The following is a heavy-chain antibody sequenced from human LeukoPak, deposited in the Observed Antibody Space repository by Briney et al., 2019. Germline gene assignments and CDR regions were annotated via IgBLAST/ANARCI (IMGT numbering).Heavy chain of an antibody. D-gene: IGHD5-18*01. CDR3: ARNEWIQGYYYGMDV. Sequence: SETLSLTCTVSGGSISSYYWSWIRQPPGKGLEWIGYIYYSGSTNYNPSLKSRVTISVDTSKNQFSLKLSSVTAADTAVYYCARNEWIQGYYYGMDVWGQGTTVVVSS. CDR2: IYYSGST. J-gene: IGHJ6*02. CDR1: GGSISSYY. V-gene: IGHV4-59*08.